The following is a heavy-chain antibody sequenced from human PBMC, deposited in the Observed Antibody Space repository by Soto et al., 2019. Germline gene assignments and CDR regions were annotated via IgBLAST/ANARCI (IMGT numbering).Heavy chain of an antibody. Sequence: LSLPCTVSGGYISTYFWNWIRPSPGPGLAWLGFPSYTGIPNYNPSLRSRVTLSLDPSRNQVSLRLSSVTAADTAIYYCAKGSSWCSSSTCYEIDPWGQGTLVTVSS. J-gene: IGHJ5*02. CDR1: GGYISTYF. D-gene: IGHD2-2*01. CDR3: AKGSSWCSSSTCYEIDP. V-gene: IGHV4-59*01. CDR2: PSYTGIP.